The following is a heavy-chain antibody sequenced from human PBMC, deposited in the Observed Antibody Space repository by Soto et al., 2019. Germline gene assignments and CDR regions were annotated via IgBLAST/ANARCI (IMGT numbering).Heavy chain of an antibody. Sequence: SETLSLPWAVYGGSFSGYYWSWIRAPPGKTLKWIGEINHSGSTNYNPSLKRRVTKSVDPYKNQFSLKLRSVTAEDTAVYYCARGWRHRSGSSRYYYYGMDVWGQGTTVT. CDR2: INHSGST. CDR3: ARGWRHRSGSSRYYYYGMDV. J-gene: IGHJ6*02. CDR1: GGSFSGYY. V-gene: IGHV4-34*01. D-gene: IGHD3-10*01.